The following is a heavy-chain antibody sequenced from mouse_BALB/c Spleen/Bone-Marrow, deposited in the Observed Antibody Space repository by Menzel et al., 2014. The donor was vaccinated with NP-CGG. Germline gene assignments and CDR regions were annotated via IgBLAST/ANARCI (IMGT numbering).Heavy chain of an antibody. CDR2: SRNKAKYYTT. CDR3: ARDVGYGNYFVY. Sequence: EVKLMESGGGLVQPGDSLILSCATSGFTFSDFYMEWVRQPPGKRLEWIAASRNKAKYYTTEYSASVKGRFIVSRDTSQSVLYLQMNALRAEDTAIYYCARDVGYGNYFVYWGQGTLVTVSA. D-gene: IGHD2-10*02. J-gene: IGHJ3*01. V-gene: IGHV7-1*02. CDR1: GFTFSDFY.